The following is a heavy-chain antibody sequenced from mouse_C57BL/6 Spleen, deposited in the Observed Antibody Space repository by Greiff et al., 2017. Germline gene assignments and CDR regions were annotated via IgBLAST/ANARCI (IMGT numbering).Heavy chain of an antibody. D-gene: IGHD1-1*01. CDR2: ISDGGSYT. CDR1: GFTFSSYA. CDR3: ARTSEGTYYYGSSFDD. J-gene: IGHJ2*01. V-gene: IGHV5-4*01. Sequence: EVQLVESGGGLVKPGGSLKLSCAASGFTFSSYAMSWVRQTPEKRLEWVATISDGGSYTYYPDNVKGRFTISRDNAKNNLYLQMSHLKSEDTAMYYCARTSEGTYYYGSSFDDWGQGTTLTVSS.